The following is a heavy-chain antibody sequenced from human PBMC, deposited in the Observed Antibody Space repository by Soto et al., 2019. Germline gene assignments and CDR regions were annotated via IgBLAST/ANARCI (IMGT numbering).Heavy chain of an antibody. Sequence: EVQLVESGGGLVQPGGSLRLSCAVSGLTANRNYMSWVRQAPGKGLEWVSVIDTDGTTYYRDSVKGRFTISRDNSKSTWYVQMTSLSAEDPAVYYGARAAGLFWGQGTLVSVSS. J-gene: IGHJ4*02. CDR3: ARAAGLF. CDR1: GLTANRNY. V-gene: IGHV3-66*01. CDR2: IDTDGTT. D-gene: IGHD3-22*01.